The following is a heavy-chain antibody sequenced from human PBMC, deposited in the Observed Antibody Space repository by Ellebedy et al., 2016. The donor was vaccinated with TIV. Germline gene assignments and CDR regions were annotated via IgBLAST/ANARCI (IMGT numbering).Heavy chain of an antibody. CDR1: GYTFTSYY. J-gene: IGHJ4*02. CDR2: INPSGGST. Sequence: ASVKVSXKASGYTFTSYYMHWVRQAPGQGLEWMGIINPSGGSTSYAQKFQGRVTMTRDTSTSTVYMELSSLRSEDTAVYYCAAERGYCSSTSCYSEAEFDYWGQGTLVTVSS. V-gene: IGHV1-46*01. D-gene: IGHD2-2*02. CDR3: AAERGYCSSTSCYSEAEFDY.